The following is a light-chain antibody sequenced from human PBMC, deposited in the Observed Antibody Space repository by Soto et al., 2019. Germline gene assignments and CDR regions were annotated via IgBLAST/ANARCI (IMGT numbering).Light chain of an antibody. V-gene: IGKV1-5*03. Sequence: DLQLTPSPSSLSASVGDRVTITCRASQSISSYLNWYQQKPGKAPKLLIYKASTLKSGVPSRFSGSGSGTDFTLTINSLQPDDFATYYYQQYKSYWTFGQGTKVDI. CDR1: QSISSY. CDR3: QQYKSYWT. J-gene: IGKJ1*01. CDR2: KAS.